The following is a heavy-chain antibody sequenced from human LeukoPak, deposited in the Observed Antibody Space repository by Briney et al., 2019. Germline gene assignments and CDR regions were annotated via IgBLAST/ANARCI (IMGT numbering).Heavy chain of an antibody. CDR3: AKYELSSGWPHFDY. CDR1: GFTFSSYA. Sequence: PGGPLTLSCAASGFTFSSYAMSWVRQAPGKGLEWVSAISGSGGSTYYADSVKGRFTISRDNSKNTLYLQMNSLRAEDTAVYYCAKYELSSGWPHFDYWGQGTLVTVSS. V-gene: IGHV3-23*01. J-gene: IGHJ4*02. CDR2: ISGSGGST. D-gene: IGHD6-19*01.